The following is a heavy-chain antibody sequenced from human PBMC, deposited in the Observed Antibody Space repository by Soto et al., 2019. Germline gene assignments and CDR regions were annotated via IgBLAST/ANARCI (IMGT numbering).Heavy chain of an antibody. D-gene: IGHD6-13*01. CDR2: IDASGNT. CDR3: ARYSNNWFQTEGMDV. V-gene: IGHV4-4*07. Sequence: SETLSLTCTVSVDSITAYYWSWIRQPAGKGLEWIGRIDASGNTNYNPSLNSRVTMSIDTSKKQFSLKLTSVTAADTAIYYCARYSNNWFQTEGMDVWGQGTTVTVSS. CDR1: VDSITAYY. J-gene: IGHJ6*02.